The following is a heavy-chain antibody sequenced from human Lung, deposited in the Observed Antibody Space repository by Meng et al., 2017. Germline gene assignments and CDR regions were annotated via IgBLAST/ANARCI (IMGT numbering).Heavy chain of an antibody. CDR3: ARGLGEAVVPRTMFDY. D-gene: IGHD2-2*01. CDR2: IYHSGGT. CDR1: GGSISSSNW. J-gene: IGHJ4*02. Sequence: VQLKGPGPGLVKPSGTRSLTCGVSGGSISSSNWWSWVRQPPGKGLEWIGEIYHSGGTKYNPSLKSRVTISVDKSKNQFSLKLSSVTAADTAVYYCARGLGEAVVPRTMFDYWGQGTLVPSPQ. V-gene: IGHV4-4*02.